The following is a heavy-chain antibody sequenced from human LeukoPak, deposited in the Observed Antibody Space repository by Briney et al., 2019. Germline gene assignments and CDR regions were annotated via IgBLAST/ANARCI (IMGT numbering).Heavy chain of an antibody. CDR3: AKDDRWLQFCC. V-gene: IGHV3-48*04. CDR2: ISRSGSTI. D-gene: IGHD5-24*01. Sequence: GGSLRLSCEASGFTFSSYSMNWVRQAPGKGLEWVSYISRSGSTIYYADSVKGRFTISRDNAKNSLYLQMNSLRAEDTAVYYCAKDDRWLQFCCWGQGTLVTVSA. CDR1: GFTFSSYS. J-gene: IGHJ4*02.